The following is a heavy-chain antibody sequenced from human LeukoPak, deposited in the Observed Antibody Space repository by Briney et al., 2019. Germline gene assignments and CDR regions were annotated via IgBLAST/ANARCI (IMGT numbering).Heavy chain of an antibody. J-gene: IGHJ4*02. CDR1: GFTVSNNY. CDR3: AREGITAAADY. V-gene: IGHV3-66*01. CDR2: IYSGGST. Sequence: GGSLRLSCAASGFTVSNNYMSWVRQAPGKGLEWVSVIYSGGSTYYADSMKGRFTLSRDNSKNTLYLQMNSLRAEDTAVYYCAREGITAAADYWGQGTLVTVSS. D-gene: IGHD6-13*01.